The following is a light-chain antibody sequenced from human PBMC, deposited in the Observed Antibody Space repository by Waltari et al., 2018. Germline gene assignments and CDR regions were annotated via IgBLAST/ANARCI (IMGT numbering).Light chain of an antibody. CDR2: GKD. V-gene: IGLV3-19*01. J-gene: IGLJ3*02. CDR3: SSRNGRANQVV. CDR1: SLRTSY. Sequence: SSELTQDPAVSVPLGQTVRFTCQGDSLRTSYASWYQLKPGHAPVLVLYGKDKRPSGIPDRISGYSSGTTSSLTITGAQAEDEADYYCSSRNGRANQVVFAGGTKVTVL.